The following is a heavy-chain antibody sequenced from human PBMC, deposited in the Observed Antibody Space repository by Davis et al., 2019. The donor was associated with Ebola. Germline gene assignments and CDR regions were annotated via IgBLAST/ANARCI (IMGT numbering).Heavy chain of an antibody. Sequence: GSLRLSCTVSGGSISSYYRSWIRQPPGKGLEWIGYIYYSGSTNYNPSLKSRVTISVDTSKNQFSLKLSSVTAADTAVYYCARLSSDDSSGLQWGQGTLVTVSS. J-gene: IGHJ4*02. CDR2: IYYSGST. CDR1: GGSISSYY. CDR3: ARLSSDDSSGLQ. V-gene: IGHV4-59*08. D-gene: IGHD3-22*01.